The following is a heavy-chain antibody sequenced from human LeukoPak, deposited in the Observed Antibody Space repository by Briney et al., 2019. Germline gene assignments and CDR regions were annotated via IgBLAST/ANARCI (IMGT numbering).Heavy chain of an antibody. V-gene: IGHV4-30-2*01. CDR1: GGSVSSGSYY. J-gene: IGHJ5*02. CDR2: IYHSGST. Sequence: PSETLSLTCTVSGGSVSSGSYYWSWIRQPPGKGLEWIGYIYHSGSTYYNPSLKSRVTISVDRSKNQFSLKLSSVTAADTAVYYCARDSRADRLWNWFDPWGQGTLDTVSS. CDR3: ARDSRADRLWNWFDP.